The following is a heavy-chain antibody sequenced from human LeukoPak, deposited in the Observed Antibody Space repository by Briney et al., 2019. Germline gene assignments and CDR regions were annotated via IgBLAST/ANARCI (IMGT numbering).Heavy chain of an antibody. CDR3: ARDILTGYYTLSFDY. CDR2: ISPSGGST. V-gene: IGHV1-46*01. D-gene: IGHD3-9*01. CDR1: GYTFTGYY. J-gene: IGHJ4*02. Sequence: ASVKVSCKASGYTFTGYYMHWVRQAPGQGPEWMGVISPSGGSTTYAQKFQGRVTLTRDMSTSTDYLELSSLRSEDTAVYYCARDILTGYYTLSFDYWGQGTLVTVSS.